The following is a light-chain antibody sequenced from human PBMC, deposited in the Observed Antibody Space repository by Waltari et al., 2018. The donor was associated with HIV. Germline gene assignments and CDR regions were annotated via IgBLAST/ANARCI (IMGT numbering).Light chain of an antibody. V-gene: IGKV3-20*01. Sequence: ELVLMQSPGTLSLSPGERATLSCRASQSVNANFFAWYQQRPGQAPRPLIYGASTRAPGVPDRFSGSGSGTDFILAISRLDPEDFAVYYCHQYGNSPSTFGQGTTLDIK. CDR1: QSVNANF. J-gene: IGKJ2*01. CDR3: HQYGNSPST. CDR2: GAS.